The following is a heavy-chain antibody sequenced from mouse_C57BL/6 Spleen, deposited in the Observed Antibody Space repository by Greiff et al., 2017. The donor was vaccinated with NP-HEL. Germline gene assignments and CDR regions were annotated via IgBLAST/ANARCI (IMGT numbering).Heavy chain of an antibody. Sequence: DLVKPGASVKLSCKASGYTFTSYWINWIKQRPGQGLEWIGRIAPGSGSTYYNEMFKGKATLTVDTSSSTAYIQLSSLSSEDSAFYFCARSGNYYAMDYWGQGTSVTVSS. CDR1: GYTFTSYW. J-gene: IGHJ4*01. V-gene: IGHV1S41*01. CDR3: ARSGNYYAMDY. D-gene: IGHD2-1*01. CDR2: IAPGSGST.